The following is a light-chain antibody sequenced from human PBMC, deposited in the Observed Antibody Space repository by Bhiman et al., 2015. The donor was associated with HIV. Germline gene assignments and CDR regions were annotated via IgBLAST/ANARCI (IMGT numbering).Light chain of an antibody. CDR1: SSNIGNNY. V-gene: IGLV1-51*01. Sequence: QSVLTQPPSVSAAPGQKVTISCSGSSSNIGNNYVSWYQQLPGTAPKLLIYDTKWRPSGIPDRFSGSKSGTSATLDITGLQTGDEADYYCGTWDSRLANMVFGGGTKLTVL. CDR3: GTWDSRLANMV. CDR2: DTK. J-gene: IGLJ2*01.